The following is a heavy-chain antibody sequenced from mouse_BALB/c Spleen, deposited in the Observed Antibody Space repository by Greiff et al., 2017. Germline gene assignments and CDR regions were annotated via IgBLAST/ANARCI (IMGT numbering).Heavy chain of an antibody. CDR1: GFTFTDYY. J-gene: IGHJ4*01. CDR2: IRNKANGYTT. V-gene: IGHV7-3*02. D-gene: IGHD1-2*01. CDR3: AREDGPVHYYGSYYYAMDY. Sequence: EVQRVESGGGLVQPGGSLRLSCATSGFTFTDYYMSWVRQPPGKALEWLGFIRNKANGYTTEYSASVKGRFTISRDNSQSILYLQMNTLRAEDSATYYCAREDGPVHYYGSYYYAMDYGGQGTSVTVSS.